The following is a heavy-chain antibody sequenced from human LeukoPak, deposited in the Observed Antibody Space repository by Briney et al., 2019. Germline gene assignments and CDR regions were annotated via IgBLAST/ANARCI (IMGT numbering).Heavy chain of an antibody. CDR1: GFSLSTSGVG. CDR3: AHSKTTRAYAFDI. Sequence: SGPTLVKPTQTLTLTCTFSGFSLSTSGVGVGWIRQPPGKPLECLALIYWDDEKRYSPSLNSSLAITKNTSKNQVVLTMTNMDPVDTGTYYCAHSKTTRAYAFDIWGQGRRVTVSS. J-gene: IGHJ3*02. CDR2: IYWDDEK. V-gene: IGHV2-5*02. D-gene: IGHD1-1*01.